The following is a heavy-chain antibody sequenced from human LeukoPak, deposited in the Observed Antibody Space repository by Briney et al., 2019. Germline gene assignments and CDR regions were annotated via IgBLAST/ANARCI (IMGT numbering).Heavy chain of an antibody. D-gene: IGHD5-18*01. CDR1: GGPISSIDYY. CDR2: IDHSGGT. J-gene: IGHJ4*02. Sequence: IPSETLSLTCTVSGGPISSIDYYWGWLRQPPGKGLEWIGSIDHSGGTYYNPSLKSRVTISADTSNNQFSLNLSSVTAADTAVYYCARRSNKGPYSYITNDYWGQGILVTVPS. V-gene: IGHV4-39*01. CDR3: ARRSNKGPYSYITNDY.